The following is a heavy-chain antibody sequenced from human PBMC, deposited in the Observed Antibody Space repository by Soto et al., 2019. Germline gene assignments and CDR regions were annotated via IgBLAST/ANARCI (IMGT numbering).Heavy chain of an antibody. D-gene: IGHD2-21*02. J-gene: IGHJ5*02. V-gene: IGHV4-39*01. CDR3: ARGGDGVGAVDWLDP. CDR2: VDYSGST. Sequence: QLQLQESGPGLVKPSETLSLTCIVSAGSISSSTYYWGWIRQPPGKGLEWIGSVDYSGSTYYNPSLKSRVFFSVDTSKYQFSVKLTSVTAADTAVYYCARGGDGVGAVDWLDPWGPGTLVAVSS. CDR1: AGSISSSTYY.